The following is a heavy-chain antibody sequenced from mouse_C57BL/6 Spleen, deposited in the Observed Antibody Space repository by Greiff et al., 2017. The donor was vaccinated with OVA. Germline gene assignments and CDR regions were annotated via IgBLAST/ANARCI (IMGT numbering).Heavy chain of an antibody. J-gene: IGHJ2*01. V-gene: IGHV1-9*01. D-gene: IGHD1-1*01. CDR1: GYTFTGYW. CDR3: ASPYYYGGREGYFDY. Sequence: VQLQQSGAELMKPGASVKLSCKATGYTFTGYWIEWVKQRPGHGLEWIGEILPGSGSTNYNEKFKGKATFTADTSSNTAYMQLSSLTTEDSAIYYCASPYYYGGREGYFDYWGQGTTLTVSS. CDR2: ILPGSGST.